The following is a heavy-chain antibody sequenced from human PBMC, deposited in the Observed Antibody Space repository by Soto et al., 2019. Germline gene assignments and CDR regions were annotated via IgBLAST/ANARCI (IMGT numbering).Heavy chain of an antibody. CDR3: ARDRPNYYGTGYYYYYGMDV. CDR2: ISSSSSYT. Sequence: SGGSLRLSCAASGFTFSDYYMSWIRQAPGKGLEWVSYISSSSSYTNYADSVKGRFTISRDNAKNSLYLQMNSLRAEDTAVYYCARDRPNYYGTGYYYYYGMDVWGQGTTVTVSS. J-gene: IGHJ6*02. CDR1: GFTFSDYY. V-gene: IGHV3-11*06. D-gene: IGHD3-10*01.